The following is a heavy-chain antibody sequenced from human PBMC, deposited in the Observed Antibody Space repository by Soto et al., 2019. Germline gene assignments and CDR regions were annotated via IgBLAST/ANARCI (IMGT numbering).Heavy chain of an antibody. CDR3: AIMDSSGYYDLDY. Sequence: EVQLLESGGGLVQPGGSLRLSCAASGFTFSSYAMSWVRQAPGKGLEWVSAISGSGGSTYYADSVKGRFTISRDNSKNTLYLQMNSLTAEDTAVYYCAIMDSSGYYDLDYWGQGTLVTVSS. D-gene: IGHD3-22*01. J-gene: IGHJ4*02. CDR1: GFTFSSYA. CDR2: ISGSGGST. V-gene: IGHV3-23*01.